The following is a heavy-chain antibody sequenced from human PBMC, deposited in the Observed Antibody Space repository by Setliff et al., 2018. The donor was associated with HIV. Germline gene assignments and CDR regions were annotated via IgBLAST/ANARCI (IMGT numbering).Heavy chain of an antibody. J-gene: IGHJ6*01. Sequence: PGESLKISCEGSGYSFANYWIGWVRQMPGKGLEWMGIIYPGDSDTRYSPSFQGQVTISADKSISTAYLQWSSLKASDTAMYYCAGSLTVAGGRSFYDYAMDVWGQGTTGTVSS. CDR3: AGSLTVAGGRSFYDYAMDV. V-gene: IGHV5-51*01. CDR2: IYPGDSDT. CDR1: GYSFANYW. D-gene: IGHD7-27*01.